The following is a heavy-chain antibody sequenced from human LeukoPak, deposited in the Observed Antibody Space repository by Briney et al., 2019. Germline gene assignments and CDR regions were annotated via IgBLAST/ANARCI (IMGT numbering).Heavy chain of an antibody. D-gene: IGHD2-2*01. CDR2: ISTSSSTI. CDR3: ARDLGYCSSTC. J-gene: IGHJ4*02. CDR1: GFTFSSYS. V-gene: IGHV3-48*01. Sequence: GGSLRLSCAASGFTFSSYSMNWVRQAPGKGLEWVSYISTSSSTIYYADSVKGRFTISRDNAKNSLYLQMNSLRAEDTAVYYCARDLGYCSSTCWGQGTLVTVSS.